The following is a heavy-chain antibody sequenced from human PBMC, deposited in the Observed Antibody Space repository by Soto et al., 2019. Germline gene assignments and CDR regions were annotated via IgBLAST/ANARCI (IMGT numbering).Heavy chain of an antibody. CDR1: GGTFSSYA. Sequence: SVKVSCKASGGTFSSYAISWVRQAPGQGLEWMGGIIPIFGTANYAQKFQGRVTITADESTSTAYMELSSLRSEDTAVYYCARGVIGYCSGGSCSYYYYGMDVWGQGTTVTVSS. CDR3: ARGVIGYCSGGSCSYYYYGMDV. CDR2: IIPIFGTA. V-gene: IGHV1-69*13. D-gene: IGHD2-15*01. J-gene: IGHJ6*02.